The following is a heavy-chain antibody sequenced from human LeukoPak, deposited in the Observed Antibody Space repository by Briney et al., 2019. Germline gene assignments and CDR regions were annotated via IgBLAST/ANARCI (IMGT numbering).Heavy chain of an antibody. D-gene: IGHD5-12*01. CDR1: GFTFSSYS. V-gene: IGHV3-21*01. J-gene: IGHJ4*02. CDR2: ISSSSSYI. Sequence: GGSLRLSCAASGFTFSSYSMNWVRQAPGKGLEWVSSISSSSSYIYYADSVKGQFTISRDNAKNSLYLQMNSLRAEDTAVYYCASPLAGYSGYDRDYWGQGTLVTVSS. CDR3: ASPLAGYSGYDRDY.